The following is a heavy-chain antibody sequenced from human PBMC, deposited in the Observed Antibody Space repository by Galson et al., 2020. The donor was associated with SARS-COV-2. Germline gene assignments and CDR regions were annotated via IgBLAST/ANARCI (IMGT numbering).Heavy chain of an antibody. Sequence: SETLSLTCTVSGGSISSSSYYWGWIRQPPGKGLEWIGSIYYSGSTYYNPSLKSRVTISVDTSKNQFSLKLSSVTAADTAVYYCARARLSSSWYGVRNWFDPWGQGTLVTVSS. CDR1: GGSISSSSYY. D-gene: IGHD6-13*01. V-gene: IGHV4-39*07. CDR3: ARARLSSSWYGVRNWFDP. CDR2: IYYSGST. J-gene: IGHJ5*02.